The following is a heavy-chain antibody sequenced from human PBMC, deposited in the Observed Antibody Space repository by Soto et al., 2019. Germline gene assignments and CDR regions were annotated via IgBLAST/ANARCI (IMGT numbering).Heavy chain of an antibody. V-gene: IGHV4-30-4*01. J-gene: IGHJ4*02. CDR2: IYDGGTT. Sequence: QVQLQESGPRLVSPSQTLSLTCTVSGGSISSAAYCWSWIRQSPDKGLEWIGPIYDGGTTYSSPSLKGRVTISADTAATQFSLKLSSVSAADTAVYYCARGPSGDKIDYWGQGIQVTVSS. CDR3: ARGPSGDKIDY. CDR1: GGSISSAAYC. D-gene: IGHD7-27*01.